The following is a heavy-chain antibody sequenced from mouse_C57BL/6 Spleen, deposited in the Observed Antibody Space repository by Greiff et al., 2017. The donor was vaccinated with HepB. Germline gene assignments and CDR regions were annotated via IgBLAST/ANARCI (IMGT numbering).Heavy chain of an antibody. Sequence: EVMLVESGGDLVKPGGSLKLSCAASGFTFSSYGMSWVRQTPDKRLEWVATISSGGSYTYYPDSVKGRFTISRDNAKNTLYLQMSSLKSEDTAMYYCARRITTRNYFDYWGQGTTLTVSS. CDR1: GFTFSSYG. CDR3: ARRITTRNYFDY. V-gene: IGHV5-6*02. J-gene: IGHJ2*01. D-gene: IGHD1-1*01. CDR2: ISSGGSYT.